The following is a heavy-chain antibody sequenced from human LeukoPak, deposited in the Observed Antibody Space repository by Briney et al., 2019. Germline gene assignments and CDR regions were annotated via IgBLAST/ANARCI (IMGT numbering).Heavy chain of an antibody. CDR2: MYPNSGNT. Sequence: ASVTVSCMASGYTFTSYDINWVRQAPGQGGEWVGWMYPNSGNTGYAQKFQGRVTMTTDTSTSTAYMELRSLRSDDTAVYYCARGRDAGITVAVADTPLTNFDYWGRGTLVTVSS. CDR1: GYTFTSYD. V-gene: IGHV1-8*01. D-gene: IGHD6-19*01. CDR3: ARGRDAGITVAVADTPLTNFDY. J-gene: IGHJ4*02.